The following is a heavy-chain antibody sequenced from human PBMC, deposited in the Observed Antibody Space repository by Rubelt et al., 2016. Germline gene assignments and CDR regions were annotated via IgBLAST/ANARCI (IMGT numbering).Heavy chain of an antibody. Sequence: QVQPQQWGAGLLKPSETLSLTCAVYGGSFSGYYWSWIRQPPGNGLAWIGEINYSGSTNYNPSLKSRVTISVDPSKNQFSRKLSSVTAADTAVYYCARGPRFVSIAVVGAIYYWGQGTLVTVSS. CDR3: ARGPRFVSIAVVGAIYY. CDR2: INYSGST. CDR1: GGSFSGYY. J-gene: IGHJ4*02. V-gene: IGHV4-34*01. D-gene: IGHD6-19*01.